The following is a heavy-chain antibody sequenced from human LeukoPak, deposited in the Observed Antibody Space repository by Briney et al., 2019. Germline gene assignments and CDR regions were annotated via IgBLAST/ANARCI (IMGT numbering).Heavy chain of an antibody. Sequence: SSVRVSCKASGGTFSSYAISWVRQAPGQGLEWMGGVIPIFGTTNYAQKFQVRVTITADESTSTAYMELSSLRSEATAVYYCARSPYVSRGQDFYYYYMDVWGGGTTVTDSS. D-gene: IGHD3-22*01. J-gene: IGHJ6*03. CDR1: GGTFSSYA. CDR2: VIPIFGTT. V-gene: IGHV1-69*01. CDR3: ARSPYVSRGQDFYYYYMDV.